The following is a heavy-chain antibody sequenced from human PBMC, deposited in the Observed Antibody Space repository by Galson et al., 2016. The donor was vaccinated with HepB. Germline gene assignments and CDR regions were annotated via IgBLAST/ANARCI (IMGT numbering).Heavy chain of an antibody. D-gene: IGHD5-24*01. J-gene: IGHJ6*02. CDR3: GKVEDGYNRHYYYGMDV. V-gene: IGHV1-69*13. Sequence: SVKVSCKASGGTFNSYALSWVRQAPGQGLEWMGEIIPIFGTANYAQRFQGRVTITADESPSTANMELSSLRSEDTAVYYCGKVEDGYNRHYYYGMDVWGQGTTVTVSS. CDR1: GGTFNSYA. CDR2: IIPIFGTA.